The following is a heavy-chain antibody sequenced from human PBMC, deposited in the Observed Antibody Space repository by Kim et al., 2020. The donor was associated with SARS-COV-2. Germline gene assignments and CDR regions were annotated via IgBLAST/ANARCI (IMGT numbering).Heavy chain of an antibody. CDR1: GFTFSSYG. J-gene: IGHJ6*01. V-gene: IGHV3-30*18. CDR3: AKDDMVRGVFHYYYYGM. CDR2: ISYDGSNK. Sequence: GGSLRLSCAASGFTFSSYGMHWVRQAPGKGLEWVAVISYDGSNKYYADSVKGRFTISRDNSKNTLYLQMNSLRAEDTAVYYCAKDDMVRGVFHYYYYGM. D-gene: IGHD3-10*01.